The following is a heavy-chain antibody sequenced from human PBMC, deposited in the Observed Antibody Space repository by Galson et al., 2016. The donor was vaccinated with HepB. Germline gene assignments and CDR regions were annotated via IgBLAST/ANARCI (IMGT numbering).Heavy chain of an antibody. CDR3: VREISSGWDDY. Sequence: SLRLSCAASGFTFSNYWMTWVRQAPGKGLEWVANIKQDESRKNYVDSVKGRFTISRDNTKNSLYLQMNSLRAEDTAVYYCVREISSGWDDYWGQGTLVTVSS. CDR2: IKQDESRK. V-gene: IGHV3-7*01. J-gene: IGHJ4*02. CDR1: GFTFSNYW. D-gene: IGHD6-19*01.